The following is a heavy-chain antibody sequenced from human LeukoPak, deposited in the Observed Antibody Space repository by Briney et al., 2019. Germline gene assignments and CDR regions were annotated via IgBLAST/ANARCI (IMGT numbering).Heavy chain of an antibody. D-gene: IGHD3-9*01. CDR2: IYTGGST. J-gene: IGHJ4*02. CDR1: GFTFSSYG. Sequence: GGSLRLSCAASGFTFSSYGMSWVRQAPGKGLEWVSVIYTGGSTYYADSVKGRFTISRDNSKNTLYLQMNSLRAEDTAVYYCARAGSDDILTGYIEGNYWGQGTLVTVSS. CDR3: ARAGSDDILTGYIEGNY. V-gene: IGHV3-66*01.